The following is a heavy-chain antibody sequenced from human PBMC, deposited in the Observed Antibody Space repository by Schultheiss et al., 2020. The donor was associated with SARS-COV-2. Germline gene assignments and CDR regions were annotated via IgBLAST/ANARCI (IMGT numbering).Heavy chain of an antibody. CDR1: GGSISSGYY. Sequence: SETLSLTCTVSGGSISSGYYWGWIRQPPGKGLEWIGSIYHSGSTYYNPSLKSRVTISVDTSKNQFSLRLSSVTAADTAVYYCARHETRGRDSSGYNYFDHWGQGTLVTVSS. V-gene: IGHV4-38-2*02. CDR3: ARHETRGRDSSGYNYFDH. CDR2: IYHSGST. D-gene: IGHD3-22*01. J-gene: IGHJ4*02.